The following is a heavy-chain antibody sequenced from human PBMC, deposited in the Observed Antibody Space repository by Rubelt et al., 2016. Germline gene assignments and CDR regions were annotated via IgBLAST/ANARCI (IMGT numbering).Heavy chain of an antibody. J-gene: IGHJ3*02. D-gene: IGHD1-26*01. CDR1: GFTFSSYN. CDR3: AKDLSGDYYAAVDI. V-gene: IGHV3-30*02. CDR2: IRSDGSYR. Sequence: QVQVVESGGGVVQPGGSLRLSCAASGFTFSSYNMNWVRQAPGKGLEWVAYIRSDGSYRYYADSVKGRFTISRDNSKNTLYVQMKILRVEDTAMYYCAKDLSGDYYAAVDIWGQGSMVTVSS.